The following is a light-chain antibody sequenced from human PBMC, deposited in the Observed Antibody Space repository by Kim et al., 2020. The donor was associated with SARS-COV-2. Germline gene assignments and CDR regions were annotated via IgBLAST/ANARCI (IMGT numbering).Light chain of an antibody. CDR3: QTWGTGIRV. J-gene: IGLJ3*02. Sequence: QLVLTQSPSASASLGASVKLTCTLSSGHNSNAIAWHQQQPEKGPRYLMKVKSDGSHIKGDGIPDRFSGSSSGAERYLIISSLQSEDEADYYCQTWGTGIRVFGGGTQLTVL. CDR1: SGHNSNA. V-gene: IGLV4-69*01. CDR2: VKSDGSH.